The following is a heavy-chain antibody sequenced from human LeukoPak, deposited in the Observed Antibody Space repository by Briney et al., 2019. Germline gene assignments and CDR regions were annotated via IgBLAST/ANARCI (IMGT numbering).Heavy chain of an antibody. Sequence: GGSLRLSCAASGFPFSSYGMHWVRQAPGKGLKWVARLVYDARSDYANSVKGRFSISRDDSKNTLFLDMSNLRVEDTALYYCARDLSAAFDFWGQGVLVTVSS. CDR1: GFPFSSYG. V-gene: IGHV3-33*01. D-gene: IGHD6-25*01. J-gene: IGHJ4*02. CDR3: ARDLSAAFDF. CDR2: LVYDARS.